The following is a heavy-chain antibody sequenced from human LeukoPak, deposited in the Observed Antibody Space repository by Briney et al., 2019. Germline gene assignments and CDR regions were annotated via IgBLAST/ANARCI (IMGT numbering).Heavy chain of an antibody. CDR2: INSDGSST. V-gene: IGHV3-74*01. Sequence: PGGSLRLSCAASGFTFSNYWMHWVRQAPGKGLVWVSRINSDGSSTSYADSVKGRFTISRDNAKNSLYLQMNSLRAEDTAAYYCARDPYYYDSSGYYIPREATRLPKSYYFDYWGQGTLVTVSS. D-gene: IGHD3-22*01. J-gene: IGHJ4*02. CDR3: ARDPYYYDSSGYYIPREATRLPKSYYFDY. CDR1: GFTFSNYW.